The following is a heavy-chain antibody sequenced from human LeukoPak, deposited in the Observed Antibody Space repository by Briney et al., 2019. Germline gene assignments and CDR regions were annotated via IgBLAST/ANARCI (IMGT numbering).Heavy chain of an antibody. CDR1: GDSVSSNSAA. V-gene: IGHV6-1*01. J-gene: IGHJ5*02. CDR3: ARDLIGDYDILTGYLT. CDR2: TYYRSKWYN. Sequence: RSQTLSLTCAISGDSVSSNSAAWNWIRQSPSRGLEWLGGTYYRSKWYNDYAVSVKSRITINPDTSKNQFSLQLNSVTPEDTAVYYCARDLIGDYDILTGYLTWGQGALVTVSS. D-gene: IGHD3-9*01.